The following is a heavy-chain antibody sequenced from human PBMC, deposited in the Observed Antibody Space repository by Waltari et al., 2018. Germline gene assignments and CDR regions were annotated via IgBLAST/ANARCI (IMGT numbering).Heavy chain of an antibody. V-gene: IGHV3-21*01. CDR3: AVYCSGGSCYGPFDY. CDR2: ISSSSSYI. CDR1: GFTFSSYS. J-gene: IGHJ4*02. Sequence: EVQLVESGGGLVKHGGSLRLSCAASGFTFSSYSMNWVRQAPGKGLEWVSSISSSSSYIYYADSVKGRFTISRDNAKNSLYLQMNSLRAEDTAVYYCAVYCSGGSCYGPFDYWGQGTLVTVSS. D-gene: IGHD2-15*01.